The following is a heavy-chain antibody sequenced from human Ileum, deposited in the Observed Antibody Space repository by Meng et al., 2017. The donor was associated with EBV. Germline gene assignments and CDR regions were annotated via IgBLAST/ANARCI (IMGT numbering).Heavy chain of an antibody. J-gene: IGHJ4*02. Sequence: HLPRPRPASVEPLGTLSRSCGVSCASIISTVTWMIWVRQPQRKGLGWIGEIFPAGNTNYNPSLKSQVTMSVDTSKNQFSLNLSSVTAADSAVYYCARGSHYTWDVWGQGTLVTVSS. V-gene: IGHV4-4*02. CDR3: ARGSHYTWDV. CDR2: IFPAGNT. D-gene: IGHD3-16*01. CDR1: CASIISTVTW.